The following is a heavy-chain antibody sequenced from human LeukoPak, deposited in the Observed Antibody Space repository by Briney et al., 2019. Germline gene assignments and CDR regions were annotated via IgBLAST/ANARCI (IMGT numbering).Heavy chain of an antibody. Sequence: GGSLRLSCAASGFTFSNAWMSWVRQAPGKGLEWVGRIKSKTDGGTTDYAAPVKGRFTISGGDSKNTLYLQMNSLKTEDTAVYYCTTDYDILTGYYTPDAFDIWGQGTMVTVSS. V-gene: IGHV3-15*01. CDR2: IKSKTDGGTT. CDR1: GFTFSNAW. D-gene: IGHD3-9*01. J-gene: IGHJ3*02. CDR3: TTDYDILTGYYTPDAFDI.